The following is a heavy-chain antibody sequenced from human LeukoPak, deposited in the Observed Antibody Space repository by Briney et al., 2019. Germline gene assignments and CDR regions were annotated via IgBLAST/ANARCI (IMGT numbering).Heavy chain of an antibody. CDR2: IDTTGSTK. CDR3: ARGPPLFDP. Sequence: GGSLRLSCAASGFTLFDYSMEWVRPAPGRGLEWITYIDTTGSTKYYADSVKGRFTISRDNAKNSLYLQMNGLRVEDTAVYYCARGPPLFDPWGQGTLVTVSS. V-gene: IGHV3-48*01. CDR1: GFTLFDYS. J-gene: IGHJ5*02.